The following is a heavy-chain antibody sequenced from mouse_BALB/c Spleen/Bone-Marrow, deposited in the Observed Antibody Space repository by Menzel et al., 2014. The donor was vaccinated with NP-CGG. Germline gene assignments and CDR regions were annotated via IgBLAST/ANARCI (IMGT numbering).Heavy chain of an antibody. CDR3: ARHGYYGSRAMDY. Sequence: EVQGVESGGGLVQPGGSLKLSCAASGFTFSSCTMSWVRQTPEKRLEWVAYISNGGGSTYYPDTVKGLFTISRDNAKNTLYLQMSSLKSEDTAMYYCARHGYYGSRAMDYWGQGTSVTVSS. CDR1: GFTFSSCT. CDR2: ISNGGGST. D-gene: IGHD1-1*01. J-gene: IGHJ4*01. V-gene: IGHV5-12-2*01.